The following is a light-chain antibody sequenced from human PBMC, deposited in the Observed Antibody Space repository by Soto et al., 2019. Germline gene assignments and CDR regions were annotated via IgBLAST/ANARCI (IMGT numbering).Light chain of an antibody. CDR2: TDY. V-gene: IGLV1-44*01. Sequence: QAVVTQPPSTSGTPGQRVTISCSGSSSNVGINAVHWYQQFPGTAPRLLIYTDYQRPSGVPGRFSGSKSGTSASLVISGLQSEDEADYYCAAWDDSLGGLVFGGGTKLTVL. J-gene: IGLJ2*01. CDR3: AAWDDSLGGLV. CDR1: SSNVGINA.